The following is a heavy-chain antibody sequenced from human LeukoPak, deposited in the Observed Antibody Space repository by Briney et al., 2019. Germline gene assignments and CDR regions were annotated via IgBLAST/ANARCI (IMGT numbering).Heavy chain of an antibody. CDR1: GYTFTSYA. V-gene: IGHV1-8*02. Sequence: GASVKVSCKASGYTFTSYAMNWVRQAPGQGLEWMGWMNPNSGNTGYAQKFQGRVTMTRNTSISTAYMELSSLRSEDTAVYYCARASDSIVHWFDPWGQGTLVTVSS. CDR2: MNPNSGNT. J-gene: IGHJ5*02. CDR3: ARASDSIVHWFDP. D-gene: IGHD2-15*01.